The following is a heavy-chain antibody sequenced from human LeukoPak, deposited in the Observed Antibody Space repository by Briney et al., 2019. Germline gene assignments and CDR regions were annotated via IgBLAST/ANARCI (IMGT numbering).Heavy chain of an antibody. D-gene: IGHD3-10*01. CDR2: INPSGGST. CDR1: GYTFTSYY. Sequence: ASVKVSCKASGYTFTSYYMHWVRQAPGQGLEWMGIINPSGGSTSYAQRFQGRVTMTRDTSTSTVYMELSSLRSEDTAVYYCARELTPLWFGEKALDYWGQGTLVTVSS. J-gene: IGHJ4*02. V-gene: IGHV1-46*01. CDR3: ARELTPLWFGEKALDY.